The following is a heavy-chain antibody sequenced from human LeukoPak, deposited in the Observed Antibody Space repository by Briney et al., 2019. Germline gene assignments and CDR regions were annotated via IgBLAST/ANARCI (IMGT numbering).Heavy chain of an antibody. CDR1: GGSISSYY. CDR3: AWRGDLSAAGHAFDI. J-gene: IGHJ3*02. Sequence: SETLSLTCTVSGGSISSYYWSWIRQPPGKGLEWIGYIYYSGSTNYNPSLKSRVTISVDTSKNQFSLKLSSVTAADTAVYYCAWRGDLSAAGHAFDIWGQGTMVTVSS. D-gene: IGHD6-13*01. V-gene: IGHV4-59*08. CDR2: IYYSGST.